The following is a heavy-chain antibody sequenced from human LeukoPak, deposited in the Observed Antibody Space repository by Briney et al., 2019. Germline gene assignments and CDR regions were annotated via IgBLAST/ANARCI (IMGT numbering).Heavy chain of an antibody. J-gene: IGHJ3*02. D-gene: IGHD3-10*01. CDR2: IYYSGST. Sequence: PSQTLSLTCTVSGGSISSYYWSWIRQPPGKGLEWIGYIYYSGSTNYNPSLKSRVTISVDTSKNQFSLKLSSVTAADTAVYYCARHLRYYGSGSYYKYAFDIWGQGTMVTVSS. V-gene: IGHV4-59*08. CDR3: ARHLRYYGSGSYYKYAFDI. CDR1: GGSISSYY.